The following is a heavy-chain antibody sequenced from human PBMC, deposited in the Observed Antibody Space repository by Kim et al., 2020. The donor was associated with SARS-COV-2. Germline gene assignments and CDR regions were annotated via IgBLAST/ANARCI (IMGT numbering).Heavy chain of an antibody. J-gene: IGHJ4*02. Sequence: VKGRFTSSRDNFKNTLYLQMSSLRAEDTAVYYCAKRTYFDSSGYLGSADYWGQGTLVTVSS. D-gene: IGHD3-22*01. CDR3: AKRTYFDSSGYLGSADY. V-gene: IGHV3-23*01.